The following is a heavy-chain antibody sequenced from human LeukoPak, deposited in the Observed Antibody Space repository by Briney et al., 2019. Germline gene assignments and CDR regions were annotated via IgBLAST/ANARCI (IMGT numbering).Heavy chain of an antibody. J-gene: IGHJ4*02. D-gene: IGHD3-16*01. CDR2: INSDGSST. CDR3: ARDTSGEVGYFDY. V-gene: IGHV3-74*01. Sequence: GGSLRLSCAASGFTFSSYWTHWVRQAPGKGLVWVSRINSDGSSTSYADSVKGRFTISRDNAKNTLYLQMNSLRAEDTAVYYCARDTSGEVGYFDYWGQGTLVIVSS. CDR1: GFTFSSYW.